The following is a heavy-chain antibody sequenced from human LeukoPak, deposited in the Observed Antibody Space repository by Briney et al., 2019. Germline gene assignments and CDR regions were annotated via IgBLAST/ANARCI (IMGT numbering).Heavy chain of an antibody. CDR2: IIPIFGTA. J-gene: IGHJ5*02. CDR1: GGTFSSYA. CDR3: ARSRVRLHNWFDP. V-gene: IGHV1-69*01. D-gene: IGHD4-11*01. Sequence: ASVKVSCKASGGTFSSYAISWVRRAPGQGLEWMGGIIPIFGTANYAQKFQGRVTITADESTSTAYMELSSLRSEDTAVYYCARSRVRLHNWFDPWGQGTLVTVSS.